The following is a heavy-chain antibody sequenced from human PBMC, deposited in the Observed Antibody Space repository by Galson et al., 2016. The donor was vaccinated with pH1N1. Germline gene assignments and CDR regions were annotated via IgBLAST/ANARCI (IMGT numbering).Heavy chain of an antibody. CDR3: AKVSNSGDFWSGYYIDD. V-gene: IGHV4-39*07. D-gene: IGHD3-3*01. CDR1: GFSLSATEVG. CDR2: IYYSGST. J-gene: IGHJ4*02. Sequence: LVKPTQTLTLTCTFSGFSLSATEVGVAWIRQPPGKGLEWIGSIYYSGSTYYNPSLKSRVTISEDTSRNQFSLKLSSVTAADTAMYYCAKVSNSGDFWSGYYIDDWGQGTVVTVSP.